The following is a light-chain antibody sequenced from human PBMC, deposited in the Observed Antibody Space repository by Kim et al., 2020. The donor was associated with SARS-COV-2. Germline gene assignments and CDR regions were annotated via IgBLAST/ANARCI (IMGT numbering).Light chain of an antibody. CDR2: DVS. CDR1: SSDVGGYNY. V-gene: IGLV2-14*03. CDR3: SSYTSSITLV. J-gene: IGLJ2*01. Sequence: QSALTQPASVSGSPGQSISISCTGSSSDVGGYNYVSWYQQHTGKAPKLIIYDVSNRPSGVSNRFSGSKSGNTASLTISGLQAEDEADYFCSSYTSSITLVFGGGTQLTVL.